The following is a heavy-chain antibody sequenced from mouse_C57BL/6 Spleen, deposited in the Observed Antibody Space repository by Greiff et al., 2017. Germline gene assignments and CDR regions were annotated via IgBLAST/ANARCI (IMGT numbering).Heavy chain of an antibody. D-gene: IGHD2-5*01. CDR2: ISSGSSTI. V-gene: IGHV5-17*01. J-gene: IGHJ2*01. CDR3: ARSSNYAFFFDY. CDR1: GFTFSDYG. Sequence: EVMLVESGGGLVKPGGSLKLSCAASGFTFSDYGMHWVRQAPEKGLEWVAYISSGSSTIYYADTVKGRFTISRDNAKNTLFLQMTSLRSEDTAMYYCARSSNYAFFFDYWCQGTTLTVSS.